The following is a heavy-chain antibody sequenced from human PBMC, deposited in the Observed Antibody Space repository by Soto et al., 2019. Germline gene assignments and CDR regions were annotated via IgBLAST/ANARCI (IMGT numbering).Heavy chain of an antibody. J-gene: IGHJ3*02. CDR2: ISWNSGNI. V-gene: IGHV3-9*01. CDR1: GFTFDDYA. D-gene: IGHD3-10*01. Sequence: EVQLVESGGGLVQPGGSLRLSCTASGFTFDDYAMQWVRQTPGKGLEWVSTISWNSGNIAYADAVKGRFTISRDNAKNSLYLQMNSLRAEDTALYYCAKDRALWFGGFDIWGQGTMVTVSS. CDR3: AKDRALWFGGFDI.